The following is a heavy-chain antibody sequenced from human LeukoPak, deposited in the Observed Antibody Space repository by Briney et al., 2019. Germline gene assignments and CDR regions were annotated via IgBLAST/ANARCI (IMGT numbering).Heavy chain of an antibody. J-gene: IGHJ4*02. CDR3: AAKWLLRRY. CDR1: GFIYTSYW. CDR2: IHSGGST. V-gene: IGHV3-66*01. Sequence: GGSLRLSCAASGFIYTSYWMTWVRQAPGKGLECVSIIHSGGSTDYADSVKGRFTISRDNSKNKLYLQMNSLRAEDTAVYFCAAKWLLRRYWGQGTLVTVSS. D-gene: IGHD3-22*01.